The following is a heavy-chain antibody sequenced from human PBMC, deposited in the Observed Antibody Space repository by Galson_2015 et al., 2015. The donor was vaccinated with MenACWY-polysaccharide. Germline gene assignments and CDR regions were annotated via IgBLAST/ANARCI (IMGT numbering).Heavy chain of an antibody. CDR3: ARSAPRAV. CDR1: GFTLSSYS. V-gene: IGHV3-21*01. D-gene: IGHD6-19*01. Sequence: SLRLSCAASGFTLSSYSMNWVRQAPGKGLEWVSSISSTSNYIYYADSVKGRFTISRDNAKNSLYLQMNSLRAEDAAVYYCARSAPRAVWGQGTLVTVSS. J-gene: IGHJ4*02. CDR2: ISSTSNYI.